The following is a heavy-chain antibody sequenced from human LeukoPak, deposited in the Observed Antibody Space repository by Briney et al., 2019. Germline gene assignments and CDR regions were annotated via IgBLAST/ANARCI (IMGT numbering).Heavy chain of an antibody. Sequence: PGGSLRLSCAASGFTFSTYSMNWVRQAPGKGLEWVSSISDSSVYIYYADSVKGRFTISRDNAKNSLYLQMNSLRADDTAVYYCARDGGDTARDWFGPWGQGTLVTVSS. CDR2: ISDSSVYI. CDR1: GFTFSTYS. D-gene: IGHD5-18*01. V-gene: IGHV3-21*01. J-gene: IGHJ5*02. CDR3: ARDGGDTARDWFGP.